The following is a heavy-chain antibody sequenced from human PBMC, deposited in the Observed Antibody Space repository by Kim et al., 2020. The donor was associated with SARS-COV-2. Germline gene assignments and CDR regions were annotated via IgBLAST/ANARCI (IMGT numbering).Heavy chain of an antibody. CDR2: ISGSGGST. V-gene: IGHV3-23*01. CDR1: GFTFSSYA. CDR3: AKELWAQGQWLVIGAFDI. J-gene: IGHJ3*02. Sequence: GGSLRLSCAASGFTFSSYAMSWVRQAPGKGLEWVSAISGSGGSTYYADSVKGRFTISRDNSKNTLYLQMNSLRAEDTAVYYCAKELWAQGQWLVIGAFDIWGQGTMVTVSS. D-gene: IGHD6-19*01.